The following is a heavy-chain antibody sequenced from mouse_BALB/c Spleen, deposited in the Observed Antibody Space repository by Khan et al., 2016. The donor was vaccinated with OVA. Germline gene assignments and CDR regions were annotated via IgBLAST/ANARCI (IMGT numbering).Heavy chain of an antibody. J-gene: IGHJ4*01. D-gene: IGHD1-1*01. CDR3: TKFTPDYYSMNY. CDR2: IWGDGST. CDR1: GFSLTSYG. Sequence: VELVESGPGLVAPSQSLAITCTVSGFSLTSYGVNWVRQPPGKGLEWLGVIWGDGSTNYYSTFIFRLIISKDNSKSQVFLKLNSLQTDDTATYFCTKFTPDYYSMNYWGQGTSVTVSS. V-gene: IGHV2-3*01.